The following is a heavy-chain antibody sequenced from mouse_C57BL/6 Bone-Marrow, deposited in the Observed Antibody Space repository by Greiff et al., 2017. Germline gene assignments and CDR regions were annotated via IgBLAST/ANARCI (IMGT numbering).Heavy chain of an antibody. CDR3: ARCDYGNYWAMDY. J-gene: IGHJ4*01. CDR1: GYTFTSYW. V-gene: IGHV1-7*01. CDR2: INPSSGYT. Sequence: QVQLQQSGAELAKPGASVKLSCEASGYTFTSYWMHWVKQRPGQGLEWIGYINPSSGYTKYNQKFKDKATLTADKSSSTAYMQLSSLTCEDSAVYYCARCDYGNYWAMDYWGRGTSVTVSS. D-gene: IGHD2-1*01.